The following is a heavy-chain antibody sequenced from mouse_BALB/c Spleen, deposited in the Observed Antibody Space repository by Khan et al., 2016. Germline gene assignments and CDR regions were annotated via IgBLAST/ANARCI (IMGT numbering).Heavy chain of an antibody. Sequence: EVQLQESGPGLVKPSQSLSLTCTVTGYSITSDYAWNWIRQFPRNKLEWMGYISYSGSTSYNPSLKSRISITRDTSKNQFFLQLNSVTTEDTATYDCARTLLRLNNFDCWGQGTTLTVSS. D-gene: IGHD1-2*01. V-gene: IGHV3-2*02. CDR1: GYSITSDYA. CDR2: ISYSGST. J-gene: IGHJ2*01. CDR3: ARTLLRLNNFDC.